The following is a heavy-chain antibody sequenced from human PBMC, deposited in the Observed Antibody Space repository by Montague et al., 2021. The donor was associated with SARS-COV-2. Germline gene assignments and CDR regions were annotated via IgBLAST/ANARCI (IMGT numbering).Heavy chain of an antibody. V-gene: IGHV4-59*01. CDR3: ARGFDD. J-gene: IGHJ4*02. Sequence: SETLSLTCTVYGGPISSYYWSWIRQPPGKGLEWIGYIYHSGSTNYNPSLKSRVTISVDTSKNQFSLKLSSVTAADTAVYYCARGFDDWGQGTLVTVSS. CDR1: GGPISSYY. CDR2: IYHSGST.